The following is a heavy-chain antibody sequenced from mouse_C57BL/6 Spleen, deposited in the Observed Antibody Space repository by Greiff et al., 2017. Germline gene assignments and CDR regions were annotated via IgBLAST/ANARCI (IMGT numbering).Heavy chain of an antibody. Sequence: QVQLQQSGAELVRPGASVTLSCKASGYTFTDYEMHWVKQTPVHGLEWIGAIDPETGGTAYNQKFKGKAILTADKSSSTAYMELRSLTSEDSAVYYCSHYYGSSYVRGDYFDYWGQGTTLTVSS. CDR2: IDPETGGT. CDR1: GYTFTDYE. D-gene: IGHD1-1*01. V-gene: IGHV1-15*01. J-gene: IGHJ2*01. CDR3: SHYYGSSYVRGDYFDY.